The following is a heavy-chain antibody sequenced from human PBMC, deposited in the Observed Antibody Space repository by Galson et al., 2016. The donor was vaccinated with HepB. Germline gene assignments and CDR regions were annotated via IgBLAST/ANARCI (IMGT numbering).Heavy chain of an antibody. CDR3: ARGHLVVPFSFYFDY. Sequence: CAISGDSVSSKSAAWNWIRHSPSRGLEWLGRTYHTSNWYSDYAVSVKSRITINPDTSKNQFSPQLNSVTPEDTAVYYCARGHLVVPFSFYFDYWGQGSLVTVSS. V-gene: IGHV6-1*01. CDR1: GDSVSSKSAA. CDR2: TYHTSNWYS. D-gene: IGHD2-15*01. J-gene: IGHJ4*02.